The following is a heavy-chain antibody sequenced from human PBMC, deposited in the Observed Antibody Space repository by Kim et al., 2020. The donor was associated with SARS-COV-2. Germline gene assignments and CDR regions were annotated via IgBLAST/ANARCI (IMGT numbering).Heavy chain of an antibody. Sequence: GGSLRLSCAASGFTFSDYYMSWIRQAPGKGLEWVSYISSSYTNYADSVKGRFTISRDNAKNSLYLQMNSLRAEDTAVYYCARDRDSSDNDRPQNFDYWGQGTLVTVSS. CDR3: ARDRDSSDNDRPQNFDY. CDR2: ISSSYT. CDR1: GFTFSDYY. V-gene: IGHV3-11*06. J-gene: IGHJ4*02. D-gene: IGHD6-19*01.